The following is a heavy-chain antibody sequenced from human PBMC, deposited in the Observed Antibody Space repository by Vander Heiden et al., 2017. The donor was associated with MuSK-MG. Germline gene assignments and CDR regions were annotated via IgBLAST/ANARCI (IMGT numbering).Heavy chain of an antibody. CDR2: ISGSGGST. J-gene: IGHJ4*02. Sequence: EVQRLESGGGLVQPGGSLRLSCAASGFTFSSYAMSWVRQAPGKGLEWVSAISGSGGSTYYADSVKGRFTISRDNSKNTLYLQMNSLRAEDTAVYYCAKGYVDIVATIQGGLVDYWGQGTLVTVSS. CDR1: GFTFSSYA. V-gene: IGHV3-23*01. D-gene: IGHD5-12*01. CDR3: AKGYVDIVATIQGGLVDY.